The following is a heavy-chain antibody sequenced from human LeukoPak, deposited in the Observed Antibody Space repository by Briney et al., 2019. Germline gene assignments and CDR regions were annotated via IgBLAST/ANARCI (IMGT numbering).Heavy chain of an antibody. D-gene: IGHD5-24*01. V-gene: IGHV5-51*01. Sequence: GESLQISCTASGYSSSSYWIGWLRQMPGKGLEWMAIINPGDYDARYSPSFQGQVTVSADRSISTAYMQWSTLKASDTATYYCTKAPTSSLSFFDFWGQGTLVTVSS. CDR1: GYSSSSYW. CDR2: INPGDYDA. CDR3: TKAPTSSLSFFDF. J-gene: IGHJ4*02.